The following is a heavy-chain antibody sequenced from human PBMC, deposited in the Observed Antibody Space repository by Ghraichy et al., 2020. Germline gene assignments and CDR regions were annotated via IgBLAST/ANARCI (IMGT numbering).Heavy chain of an antibody. CDR2: IYYSGST. CDR1: GGSVSSGSYY. CDR3: ARDADRYCSGGSCYSIHYYGMDV. V-gene: IGHV4-61*01. J-gene: IGHJ6*02. Sequence: TLSLTCTVSGGSVSSGSYYWSWIRQPPGKGLEWIGYIYYSGSTNYNPSLKSRVTISVDTSKNQFSLKLSSVTAADTAVYYCARDADRYCSGGSCYSIHYYGMDVSGQGTTVTVSS. D-gene: IGHD2-15*01.